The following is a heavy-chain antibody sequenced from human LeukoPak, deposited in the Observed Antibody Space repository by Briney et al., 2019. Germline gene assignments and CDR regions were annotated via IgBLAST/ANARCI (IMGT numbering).Heavy chain of an antibody. Sequence: ASVKVSCKASGYTFTSYAMHWVRQAPGQRLEWMGWINAGNGNTKYSQKFQGRVTITRDTSASTAYMELSSLRSEDTAVYYCASSIPYDSSGYYSDIIQYWGQGTLVTVSS. CDR2: INAGNGNT. V-gene: IGHV1-3*01. CDR3: ASSIPYDSSGYYSDIIQY. CDR1: GYTFTSYA. J-gene: IGHJ4*02. D-gene: IGHD3-22*01.